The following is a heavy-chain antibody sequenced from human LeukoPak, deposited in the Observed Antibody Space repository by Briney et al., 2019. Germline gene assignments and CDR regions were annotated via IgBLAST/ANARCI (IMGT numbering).Heavy chain of an antibody. Sequence: GGSLRLSCAASGFSFNTYAMSWVRQTPEKGLEWVSGISHSGGSTYYAASVKGRFTISRDRSKNTVYLQMNGLRAEDTAVYYCAKDFGNYISGFNYWGQGTLVTDSS. CDR2: ISHSGGST. V-gene: IGHV3-23*01. J-gene: IGHJ4*02. CDR1: GFSFNTYA. D-gene: IGHD3-22*01. CDR3: AKDFGNYISGFNY.